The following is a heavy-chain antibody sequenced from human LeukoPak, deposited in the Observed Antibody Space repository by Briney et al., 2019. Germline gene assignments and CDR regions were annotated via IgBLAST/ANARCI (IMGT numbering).Heavy chain of an antibody. J-gene: IGHJ4*02. CDR2: ISSSSRDI. V-gene: IGHV3-21*01. CDR3: ARDSDSSGHYYMDYFDY. D-gene: IGHD3-22*01. Sequence: GGSLRLSCADSEFTFTSCVMNWVRQAPGKGLEWLSSISSSSRDINYADSVEGRFTISRDNAWNSLYLQMNSLRAEDTAVYYCARDSDSSGHYYMDYFDYWGQGALVTVSS. CDR1: EFTFTSCV.